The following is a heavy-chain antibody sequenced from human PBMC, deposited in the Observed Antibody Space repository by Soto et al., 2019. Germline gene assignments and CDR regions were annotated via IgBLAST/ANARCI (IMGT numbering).Heavy chain of an antibody. V-gene: IGHV3-30*04. CDR1: GFTFDNYD. D-gene: IGHD3-10*01. J-gene: IGHJ3*01. Sequence: GGSLRLSCAASGFTFDNYDVHWVRQAPGKGLQWVSMISYDGRKEYYADSVKGRFTVSRDNSKNTLYLQMNSLRIEDTAVYYCARDKSFYFGSGSFPYDAFDVWGQGTMVTVPS. CDR2: ISYDGRKE. CDR3: ARDKSFYFGSGSFPYDAFDV.